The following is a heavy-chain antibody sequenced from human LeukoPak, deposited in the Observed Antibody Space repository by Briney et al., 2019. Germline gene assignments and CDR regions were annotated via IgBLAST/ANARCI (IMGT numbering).Heavy chain of an antibody. CDR3: AREPYYYGSGSDLRPFDP. V-gene: IGHV3-7*01. CDR2: IKQDGSEK. J-gene: IGHJ5*02. Sequence: GGSLRLSCAASGFTFSSYWMSWVRQAPGKGLEWVANIKQDGSEKYYVDSVKGRFTISRDNAKNSLYLQMNSLRAEDTAVNYCAREPYYYGSGSDLRPFDPWGQGTLVTVSS. D-gene: IGHD3-10*01. CDR1: GFTFSSYW.